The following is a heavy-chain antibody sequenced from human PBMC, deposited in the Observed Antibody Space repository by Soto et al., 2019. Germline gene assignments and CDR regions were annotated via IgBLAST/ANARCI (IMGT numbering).Heavy chain of an antibody. CDR2: IWYDGSNK. D-gene: IGHD6-19*01. Sequence: GGSLRLSCAASGFTFSSYGMHWVRQAPGKGLEWVAVIWYDGSNKYYADSVKGRFTISRDNSKNTLYLQMNSLRAEDTAVYYCARDTAGYSSGWKQYYYYYGMDVWGQGTTVTVSS. J-gene: IGHJ6*02. CDR3: ARDTAGYSSGWKQYYYYYGMDV. CDR1: GFTFSSYG. V-gene: IGHV3-33*01.